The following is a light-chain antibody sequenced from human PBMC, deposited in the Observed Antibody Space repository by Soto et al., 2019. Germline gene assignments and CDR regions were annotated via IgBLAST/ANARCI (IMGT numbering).Light chain of an antibody. V-gene: IGKV3-20*01. CDR2: GAS. CDR1: QSISNSF. CDR3: QQYGTSPFT. J-gene: IGKJ3*01. Sequence: EIVLTQSPVTLSLSPGERATLSCRASQSISNSFLAWYQQRAGQAPRLLLFGASSRATGIPDRFSGSGSGTDFTLTISRLEPEDFAVYYCQQYGTSPFTFGPGTKVDIK.